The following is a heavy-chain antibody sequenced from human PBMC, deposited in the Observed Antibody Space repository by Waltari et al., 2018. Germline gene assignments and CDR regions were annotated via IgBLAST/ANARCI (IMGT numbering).Heavy chain of an antibody. D-gene: IGHD3-22*01. CDR2: VIPVSQTT. J-gene: IGHJ3*02. Sequence: QVQLVQSGAEVKKPGSSVKVSCWASGVSFTKYAFNWLRQAPGQGLEWVGGVIPVSQTTNDAQNFQGRVRIATGESATSAYLELSSLRSEDTAVYYCARGRHYLDSRGHQAMGNAFDIWGQGTTVTVSS. CDR3: ARGRHYLDSRGHQAMGNAFDI. CDR1: GVSFTKYA. V-gene: IGHV1-69*05.